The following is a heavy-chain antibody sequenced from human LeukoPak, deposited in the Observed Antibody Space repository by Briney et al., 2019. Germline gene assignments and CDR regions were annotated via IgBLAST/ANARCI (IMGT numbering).Heavy chain of an antibody. V-gene: IGHV3-7*01. CDR1: GFTFSNYW. D-gene: IGHD2-21*01. J-gene: IGHJ3*02. CDR2: IKPNGIEK. CDR3: ARDLDAYVLLIAHDTFDS. Sequence: PGGSLRLSCEGSGFTFSNYWMTWVRQAPGKGLEWVANIKPNGIEKHYADSVEGRFTISRDNAKNSLYLQMNSLRAEDTAVYYCARDLDAYVLLIAHDTFDSWGQGTMVTVSS.